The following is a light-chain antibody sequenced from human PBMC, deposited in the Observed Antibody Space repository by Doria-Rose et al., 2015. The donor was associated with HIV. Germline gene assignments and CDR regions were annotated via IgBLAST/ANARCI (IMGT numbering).Light chain of an antibody. Sequence: TQSSGTLSLSPGERATLSCRASQSVSANYLDWYQQRPSQSPMLLIYGASSRATDIPDRFSGSGSGTDFTLTISRLEPEDFAVYYCHQYASSRTFGQGTKVEIK. CDR3: HQYASSRT. V-gene: IGKV3-20*01. CDR2: GAS. J-gene: IGKJ1*01. CDR1: QSVSANY.